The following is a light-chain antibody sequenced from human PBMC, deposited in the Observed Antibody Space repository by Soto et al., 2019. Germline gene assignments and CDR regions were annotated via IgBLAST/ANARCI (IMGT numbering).Light chain of an antibody. Sequence: DIQMTQSPSSLSASVGDTVSIICQATQDIFVFLNWYQIKPGKAPKLLISDSSNLKRGVPSRFSGSGSGTNFSLTITGLQPEDFAMYYCQQYDDLPLTFGGGTQVEIK. CDR1: QDIFVF. J-gene: IGKJ4*01. CDR3: QQYDDLPLT. V-gene: IGKV1-33*01. CDR2: DSS.